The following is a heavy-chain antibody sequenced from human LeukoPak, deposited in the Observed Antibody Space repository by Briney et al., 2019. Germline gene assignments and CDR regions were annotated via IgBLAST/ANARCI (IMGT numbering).Heavy chain of an antibody. CDR2: IYYSGST. CDR3: ARLEWEANFDY. CDR1: GGSISSGGYY. Sequence: PLQTLSLTCTVSGGSISSGGYYWSWIRQHPGKGLEWIGYIYYSGSTYYNPSLKSRVTISVDTSKNQFSLKLSSVTAADTAVYYCARLEWEANFDYWGQGTLVTVSS. D-gene: IGHD3-3*01. J-gene: IGHJ4*02. V-gene: IGHV4-31*03.